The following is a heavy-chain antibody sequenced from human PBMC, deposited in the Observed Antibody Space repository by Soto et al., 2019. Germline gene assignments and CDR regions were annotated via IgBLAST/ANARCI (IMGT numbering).Heavy chain of an antibody. CDR3: ARDHREGLEWPLYYFDY. CDR1: GYTFTSYY. D-gene: IGHD3-3*01. J-gene: IGHJ4*02. CDR2: INPSGGST. V-gene: IGHV1-46*01. Sequence: ASVKVSCKASGYTFTSYYMHWVRQAPGQGLEWMGIINPSGGSTSYAQKFQGRVTMTRDTSTSTVYMELGSLRSEDTAVYYCARDHREGLEWPLYYFDYWGQGTLVTVSS.